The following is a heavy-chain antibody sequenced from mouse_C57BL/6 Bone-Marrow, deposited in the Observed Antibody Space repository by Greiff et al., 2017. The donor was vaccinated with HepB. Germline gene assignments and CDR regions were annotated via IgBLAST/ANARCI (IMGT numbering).Heavy chain of an antibody. V-gene: IGHV1-53*01. CDR1: GYTFTSYW. J-gene: IGHJ2*01. CDR3: ARSGYDYTVYYFDY. Sequence: VQLQQPGTELVKPGASVKLSCKASGYTFTSYWMHWVKQRPGQGLEWIGNINPSNGGTNYNEKFKSKATLTVDKSSSTAYRQLSSLTSEDSAVYYCARSGYDYTVYYFDYWGQGTTLTVSS. CDR2: INPSNGGT. D-gene: IGHD2-4*01.